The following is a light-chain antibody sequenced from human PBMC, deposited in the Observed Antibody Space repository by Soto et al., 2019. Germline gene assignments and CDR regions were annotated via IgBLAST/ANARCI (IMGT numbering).Light chain of an antibody. Sequence: IVMTHSPATLSVSPGDRATLSCRASQRISSNLAWYQQKPGQAPRLLIYDASTRATGIPARLSGSGSGTGFTLDISRLQSEDFAVYYCQQYTNCRTVGQGAKVDIK. CDR1: QRISSN. J-gene: IGKJ1*01. CDR3: QQYTNCRT. CDR2: DAS. V-gene: IGKV3-15*01.